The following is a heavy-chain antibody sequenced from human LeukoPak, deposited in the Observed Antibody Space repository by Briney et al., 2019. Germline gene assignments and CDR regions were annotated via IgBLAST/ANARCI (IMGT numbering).Heavy chain of an antibody. D-gene: IGHD2-2*01. V-gene: IGHV4-4*07. CDR2: IYSSGST. CDR3: ARSDSSSAHTAFDY. CDR1: GASINSFY. Sequence: SETLSLTCTVSGASINSFYWCWIRQPAGKGLEWIGRIYSSGSTNYNPSLKGRVTMSVDTSKDQFSLKLSSVTAADTAVYYCARSDSSSAHTAFDYWGQGTLVTVSS. J-gene: IGHJ4*02.